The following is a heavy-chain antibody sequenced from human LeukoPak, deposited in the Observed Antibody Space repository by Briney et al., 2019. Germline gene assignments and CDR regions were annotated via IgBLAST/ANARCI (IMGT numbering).Heavy chain of an antibody. CDR2: IYSGGST. V-gene: IGHV3-66*01. D-gene: IGHD2-21*01. J-gene: IGHJ2*01. CDR1: GFTFTNYA. CDR3: ARDVNLLFFDV. Sequence: LGGSLRLSCAASGFTFTNYAMSWVRQAPGKGLEWVSVIYSGGSTYYADSVKDRFTVSRDNAKNTLYLQMNSLRADDTAVYYCARDVNLLFFDVWGRGTLVTVSS.